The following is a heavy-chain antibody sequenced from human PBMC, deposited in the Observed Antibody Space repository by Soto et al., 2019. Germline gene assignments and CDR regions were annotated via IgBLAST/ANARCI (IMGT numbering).Heavy chain of an antibody. J-gene: IGHJ6*04. CDR2: IIPIFGTA. V-gene: IGHV1-69*13. D-gene: IGHD6-13*01. CDR1: GGTFSSYA. Sequence: SVKVSCKASGGTFSSYAISWVRQAPGQGLEWMGGIIPIFGTANYAQKFQGRVTITADESTSTAYMELSSLRSEDTAVYYCARDRWSSSWYTDYYYGMDVRGKGTTVTVS. CDR3: ARDRWSSSWYTDYYYGMDV.